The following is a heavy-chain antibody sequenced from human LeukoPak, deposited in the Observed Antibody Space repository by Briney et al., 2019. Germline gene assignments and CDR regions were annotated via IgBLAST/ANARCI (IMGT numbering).Heavy chain of an antibody. CDR3: ARDQPIGYNYGYPFDN. D-gene: IGHD5-18*01. J-gene: IGHJ4*02. CDR2: ISSSGSTI. V-gene: IGHV3-11*04. Sequence: GGSLRLSCAASGFTFSDYYMSWIRQAPGEGLEWVSYISSSGSTIYYADSVKGRFTISRDNAKNSLYMQMKNLRVEDTAVYYCARDQPIGYNYGYPFDNWGQGTLVTVSS. CDR1: GFTFSDYY.